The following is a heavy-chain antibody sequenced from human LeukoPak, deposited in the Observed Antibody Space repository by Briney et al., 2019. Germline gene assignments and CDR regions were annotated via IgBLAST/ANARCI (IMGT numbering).Heavy chain of an antibody. J-gene: IGHJ4*02. D-gene: IGHD2-8*01. CDR3: HPLAFVTN. CDR1: GFTFGGRL. V-gene: IGHV3-74*01. CDR2: IKDVGSTT. Sequence: PGGSLRLSCTVSGFTFGGRLMHWVRQAPGKGLVWVALIKDVGSTTNYADSVKGRFTASRDDAKNTVYLQMSSLRAEDTAVYYCHPLAFVTNWGQGTLVTVSS.